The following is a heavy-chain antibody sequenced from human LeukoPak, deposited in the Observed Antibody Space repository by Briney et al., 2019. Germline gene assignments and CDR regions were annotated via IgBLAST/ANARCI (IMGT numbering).Heavy chain of an antibody. CDR2: ISGSGTGT. J-gene: IGHJ4*02. Sequence: GGSLRLSCAASGPTFSVYAMSWVRQAPGKGLEWVSGISGSGTGTYYADSVKGRFTISRDNSKNMLYLQMNSLYAEDTAVFYCARGGGYSGYFFYFDSWGQGTLVSVSS. CDR3: ARGGGYSGYFFYFDS. CDR1: GPTFSVYA. V-gene: IGHV3-23*01. D-gene: IGHD5-12*01.